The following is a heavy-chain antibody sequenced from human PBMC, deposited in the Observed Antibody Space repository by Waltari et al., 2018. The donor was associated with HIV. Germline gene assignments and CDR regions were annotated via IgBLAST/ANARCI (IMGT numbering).Heavy chain of an antibody. CDR2: IKKYESEK. CDR1: EFTFTNYW. CDR3: AREALYDSSGYYFDY. V-gene: IGHV3-7*01. J-gene: IGHJ4*02. Sequence: EVQLVESGGGLVQPGGSLRLSCAASEFTFTNYWMTWVRQDPGRGLEWDANIKKYESEKYYGDSVKGRFTISRDNAKNSLFLQSNSLRAEDTAVDYCAREALYDSSGYYFDYWGQGTLVTVSS. D-gene: IGHD3-22*01.